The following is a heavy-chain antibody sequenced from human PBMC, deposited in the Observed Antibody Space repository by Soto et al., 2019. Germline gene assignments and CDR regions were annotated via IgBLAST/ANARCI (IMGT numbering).Heavy chain of an antibody. CDR2: ISYDGSNK. J-gene: IGHJ6*03. Sequence: GGSLRLSCAASGFTFSSYGMHWVRQAPGKGLEWVAVISYDGSNKYYADSVKGRFTISRDNSKNTLYLQMNSLRAEDTAVYYCAKDRVWGAVAGTYYYYYYMDVWGKGTTVTVSS. V-gene: IGHV3-30*18. D-gene: IGHD6-19*01. CDR3: AKDRVWGAVAGTYYYYYYMDV. CDR1: GFTFSSYG.